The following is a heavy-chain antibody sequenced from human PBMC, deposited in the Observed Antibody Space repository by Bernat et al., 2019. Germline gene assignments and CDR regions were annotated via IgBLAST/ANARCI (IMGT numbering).Heavy chain of an antibody. CDR1: GFAFNDAW. CDR2: IKSKTDGGTT. D-gene: IGHD5-24*01. CDR3: VWGWLQGTA. J-gene: IGHJ5*02. V-gene: IGHV3-15*07. Sequence: EVQLVESGGGLVKPGGSLRLSCAASGFAFNDAWMNWVRQAPGKGLEWVGRIKSKTDGGTTDYSAPMKGRFSISRDDSKNTLYLQMNNLKTEDTAVYYCVWGWLQGTAWGQGMLVTVSS.